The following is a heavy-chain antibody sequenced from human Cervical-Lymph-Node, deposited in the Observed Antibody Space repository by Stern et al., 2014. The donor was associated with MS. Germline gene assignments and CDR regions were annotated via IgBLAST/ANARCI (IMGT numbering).Heavy chain of an antibody. V-gene: IGHV1-3*04. J-gene: IGHJ5*01. CDR2: IITGNGDT. D-gene: IGHD3-10*01. Sequence: QVQLMQSGAEVQKPGASVKVSCKASGHTFAVHWVRQAPGQRLEWMGRIITGNGDTNYSQKFQGRVTITRDTFASTAYMELRSLRSEDTAVYYCTSLSGPLDSWGQGTLVTVSS. CDR1: GHTFA. CDR3: TSLSGPLDS.